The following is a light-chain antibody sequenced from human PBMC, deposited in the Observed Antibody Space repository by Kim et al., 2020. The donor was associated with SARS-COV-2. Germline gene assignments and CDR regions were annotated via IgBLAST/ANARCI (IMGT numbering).Light chain of an antibody. V-gene: IGKV3-15*01. J-gene: IGKJ4*01. CDR1: QSVSSN. CDR3: QQYNNWPLT. Sequence: SPGERATLSCRASQSVSSNLAWYQQKPDQTPRLLIYGASTRATGIPARFSGSGSGTEFTLTISSLQSEDFAVYYCQQYNNWPLTFGGGTKVDIK. CDR2: GAS.